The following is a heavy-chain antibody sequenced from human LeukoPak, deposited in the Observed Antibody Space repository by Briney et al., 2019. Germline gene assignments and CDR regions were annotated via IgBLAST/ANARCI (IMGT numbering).Heavy chain of an antibody. CDR2: IYYSGTT. CDR3: ARYAVEYSGTYFDS. D-gene: IGHD1-26*01. J-gene: IGHJ4*02. CDR1: GGSITRTNYY. V-gene: IGHV4-39*01. Sequence: SETLSLTCTVSGGSITRTNYYWGWIRQYPGKGLEWIGSIYYSGTTYHNPSLKTRATISVDTSKNQFSLKLNSVTAADTAVYYCARYAVEYSGTYFDSWGQGSLVTVSS.